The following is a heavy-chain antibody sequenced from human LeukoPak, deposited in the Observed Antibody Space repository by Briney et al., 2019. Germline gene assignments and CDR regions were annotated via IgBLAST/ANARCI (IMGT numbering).Heavy chain of an antibody. V-gene: IGHV3-7*01. CDR3: AKDKFREQLALSPIFDY. J-gene: IGHJ4*02. CDR1: GFTFSSYW. CDR2: IKEDGSEK. D-gene: IGHD6-6*01. Sequence: GGSLRLSCAASGFTFSSYWMSWVRQAPGKGLEWVANIKEDGSEKYYVDSVRGRFTISRDNAKNSLYLYMNSLRAEDTAVYYCAKDKFREQLALSPIFDYWGQGTLVTVSS.